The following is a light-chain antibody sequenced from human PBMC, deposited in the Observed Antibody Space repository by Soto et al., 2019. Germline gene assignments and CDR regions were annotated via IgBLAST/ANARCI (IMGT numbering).Light chain of an antibody. CDR2: GAY. J-gene: IGKJ5*01. CDR3: QQYNNWPRS. CDR1: QSVSSN. V-gene: IGKV3-15*01. Sequence: EIVMTQSPATLSVSPGERATLSCRASQSVSSNLAWYQQKPGQAPRLLIYGAYTRATGIQARFSGSGSGTEFTLTISGLQSEDFAVYYCQQYNNWPRSVGQGTRLEIK.